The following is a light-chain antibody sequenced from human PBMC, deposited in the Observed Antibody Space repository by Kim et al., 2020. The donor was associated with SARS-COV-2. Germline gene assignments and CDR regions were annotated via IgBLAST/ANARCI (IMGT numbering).Light chain of an antibody. V-gene: IGLV2-8*01. CDR1: SSDVGGYNY. Sequence: GQSVTISCTGSSSDVGGYNYVSWYQQHPGKAPNLMIYEVSKRPSGVPDRFSGSKSGNTASLTVSGLQAEDEADYYCSSYAGSSNLVFGGGTQLTVL. J-gene: IGLJ3*02. CDR2: EVS. CDR3: SSYAGSSNLV.